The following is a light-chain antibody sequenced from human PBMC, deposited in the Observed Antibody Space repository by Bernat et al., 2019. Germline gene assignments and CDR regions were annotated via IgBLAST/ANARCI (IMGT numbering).Light chain of an antibody. Sequence: QSALTQPPSVSGSPGQSVTISCTGTRSDVGSHNRVSWYQQSPGTAPKLIIYEVTNRPAGVPDRFSGSKSGNTASLTISGLQADVEADYYCSSYTRTSTFVFGTGTKVTVL. J-gene: IGLJ1*01. CDR3: SSYTRTSTFV. CDR2: EVT. CDR1: RSDVGSHNR. V-gene: IGLV2-18*02.